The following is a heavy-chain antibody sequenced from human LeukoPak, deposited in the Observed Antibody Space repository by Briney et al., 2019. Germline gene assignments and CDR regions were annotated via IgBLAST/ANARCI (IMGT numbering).Heavy chain of an antibody. D-gene: IGHD4-17*01. V-gene: IGHV3-48*03. CDR2: ISSSGSTI. CDR1: GFTFSSYE. J-gene: IGHJ6*02. CDR3: ASSYGDYPYYYYGMDV. Sequence: GGSLRLSCAASGFTFSSYEMNWVRQAPGKGLEWVSYISSSGSTIYYADSVEGRFTISRDNAKNSLYLQMNSLRAEDAAVYYCASSYGDYPYYYYGMDVWGQGTTVTVSS.